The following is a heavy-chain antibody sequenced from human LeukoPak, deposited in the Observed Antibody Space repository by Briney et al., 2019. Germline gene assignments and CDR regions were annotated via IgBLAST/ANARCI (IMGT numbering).Heavy chain of an antibody. D-gene: IGHD3-10*01. V-gene: IGHV4-34*01. Sequence: SETLSLTCAVYGESFSGYYWSWIRQPPGKGLEWIGEINHSGSTNYNPSLKSRVTISVDTSKNQFSLKLSSVTAADTAVYYCATQKCTYGPGYFDYWGQGTLVTVSS. CDR2: INHSGST. CDR1: GESFSGYY. J-gene: IGHJ4*02. CDR3: ATQKCTYGPGYFDY.